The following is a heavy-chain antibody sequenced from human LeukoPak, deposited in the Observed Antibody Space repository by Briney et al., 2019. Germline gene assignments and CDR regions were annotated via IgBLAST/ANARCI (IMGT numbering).Heavy chain of an antibody. CDR3: TKEETKYTFGNAFDY. J-gene: IGHJ4*02. Sequence: PGRSLRLSCAASGFTFDDYAMHWVRQAPGQGLEWVSSIYWNSGIITYADSVRGRFTISRDNADYSLFLQMDSLRPEDTALYYCTKEETKYTFGNAFDYWGQGTLVTVSS. V-gene: IGHV3-9*01. CDR2: IYWNSGII. D-gene: IGHD4-23*01. CDR1: GFTFDDYA.